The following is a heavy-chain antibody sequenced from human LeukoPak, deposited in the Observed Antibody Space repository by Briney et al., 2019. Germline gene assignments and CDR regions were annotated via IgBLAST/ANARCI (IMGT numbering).Heavy chain of an antibody. D-gene: IGHD3-10*01. V-gene: IGHV3-7*01. J-gene: IGHJ5*01. CDR3: ATEGTDGRGSFGWFDS. CDR1: GFTFSDYW. CDR2: IKEDGSVK. Sequence: QAGGSLRLSCVASGFTFSDYWMTWVRPAPGKGLEWVANIKEDGSVKYYVDSVKGRFTISRDNAKNSLYLQLNSLRVEDTAVYYCATEGTDGRGSFGWFDSWGQGTLVTVSS.